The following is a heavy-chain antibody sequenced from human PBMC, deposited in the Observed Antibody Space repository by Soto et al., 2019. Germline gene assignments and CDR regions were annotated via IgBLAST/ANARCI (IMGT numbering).Heavy chain of an antibody. V-gene: IGHV3-74*01. CDR3: ARGPFDFDSSGYLNY. Sequence: PGGSLRLSCAASGFTFSSYWMHWVRQAPGKGLVWVSHSNSDGSSTSYADSVEGRFTISRDNAKNTLYLQMNSLRAEDTAVYYCARGPFDFDSSGYLNYWGQGTLVTVSS. J-gene: IGHJ4*02. CDR1: GFTFSSYW. CDR2: SNSDGSST. D-gene: IGHD3-22*01.